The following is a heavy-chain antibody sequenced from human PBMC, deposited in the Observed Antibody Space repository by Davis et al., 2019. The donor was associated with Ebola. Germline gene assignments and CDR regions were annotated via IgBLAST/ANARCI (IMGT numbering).Heavy chain of an antibody. CDR3: ARDTYSSGLGGGFGYYYGMDV. D-gene: IGHD6-19*01. Sequence: GESLKISCAASGFTFSSYEMNWVRQAPGKGLEWVSYISSSGSTIYYADSVKGRFTISRDNAKNSLYLQMNSLRAEDTAVYYCARDTYSSGLGGGFGYYYGMDVWGQGTTVTVSS. CDR1: GFTFSSYE. J-gene: IGHJ6*02. V-gene: IGHV3-48*03. CDR2: ISSSGSTI.